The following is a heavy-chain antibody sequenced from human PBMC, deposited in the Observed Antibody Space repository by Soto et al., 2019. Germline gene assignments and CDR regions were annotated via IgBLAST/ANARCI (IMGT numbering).Heavy chain of an antibody. D-gene: IGHD3-22*01. CDR3: ARETYYYDSSGYHIPFDY. CDR1: GYTFTSYG. CDR2: ISAYNGNT. V-gene: IGHV1-18*01. J-gene: IGHJ4*02. Sequence: ASVKVSCKASGYTFTSYGISWVRQAPGQGLEWMGWISAYNGNTNYAQKLQGGVTMTTDTSTSTAYMELRSLRSDDTAVYYCARETYYYDSSGYHIPFDYWGQGTLVNVSS.